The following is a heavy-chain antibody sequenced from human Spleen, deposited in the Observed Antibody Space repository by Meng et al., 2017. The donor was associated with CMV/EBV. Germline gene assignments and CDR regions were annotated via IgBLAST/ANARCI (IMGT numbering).Heavy chain of an antibody. D-gene: IGHD5-18*01. CDR1: EFTVSSNY. CDR2: IYSGTSA. V-gene: IGHV3-66*02. CDR3: ARARGGYSYLIDY. J-gene: IGHJ4*02. Sequence: GESLKISCAASEFTVSSNYMSWVRQAPGKGLEWVSVIYSGTSAYYADSVRGRFTISRDNSKNTLYLQMDSLRAEDTAVYYCARARGGYSYLIDYWGQGTLVTVSS.